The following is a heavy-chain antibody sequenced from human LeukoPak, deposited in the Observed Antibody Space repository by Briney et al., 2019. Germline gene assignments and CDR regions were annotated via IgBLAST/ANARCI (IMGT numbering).Heavy chain of an antibody. Sequence: GGSLRLSCAASGFTFSSYAMHWVRQAPGKGLEWVAVISYDGSNKYYADSVKGRFTISRDNSKNTLYLQMNSLRAEDTAVYYCAKDQDYYYDSSGWNYWGQGTLVTVSS. CDR3: AKDQDYYYDSSGWNY. J-gene: IGHJ4*02. CDR1: GFTFSSYA. V-gene: IGHV3-30-3*01. D-gene: IGHD3-22*01. CDR2: ISYDGSNK.